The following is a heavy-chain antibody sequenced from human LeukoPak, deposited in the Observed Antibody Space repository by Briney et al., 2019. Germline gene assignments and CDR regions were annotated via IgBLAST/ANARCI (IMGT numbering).Heavy chain of an antibody. D-gene: IGHD3-10*01. V-gene: IGHV3-23*01. CDR2: ISGTAGST. CDR3: AKETSMQLWNYYYFDC. J-gene: IGHJ4*02. Sequence: AGGSLRLSCAVSGITFSSFAMNWVRQAPGKGLEWVSGISGTAGSTYYADSVKGRFTISRDNSKNTLYLLMSSLRADDTAVYYCAKETSMQLWNYYYFDCWGQGAPVTVSS. CDR1: GITFSSFA.